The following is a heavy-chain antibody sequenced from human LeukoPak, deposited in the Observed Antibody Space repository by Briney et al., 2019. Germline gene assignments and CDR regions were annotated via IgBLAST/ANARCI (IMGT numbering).Heavy chain of an antibody. D-gene: IGHD2-15*01. CDR3: ARDNLGVEVGNYYYYYMDV. CDR1: GGTFSSYA. CDR2: IIPIFGTA. V-gene: IGHV1-69*05. J-gene: IGHJ6*03. Sequence: SVKVSCKASGGTFSSYAISWVRQAPGQGLERMGRIIPIFGTASYAQKFQDRVTITTDESTSTAYMELSSLRSEDTAVYYCARDNLGVEVGNYYYYYMDVWGKGTTVTVSS.